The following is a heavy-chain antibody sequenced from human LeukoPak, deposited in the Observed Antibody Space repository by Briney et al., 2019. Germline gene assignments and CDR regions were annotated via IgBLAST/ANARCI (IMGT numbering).Heavy chain of an antibody. Sequence: GGSLRLSCAASGFTFSSYGMHWVRQAPGKGLEWVAVISYDGSNKYYADSVKGRFTISRDNSKNTLYLQMNSLRAEDTAVYYCTRLRGEKASGDYWGQGTLVTVSS. D-gene: IGHD3-10*01. V-gene: IGHV3-30*03. CDR2: ISYDGSNK. CDR1: GFTFSSYG. CDR3: TRLRGEKASGDY. J-gene: IGHJ4*02.